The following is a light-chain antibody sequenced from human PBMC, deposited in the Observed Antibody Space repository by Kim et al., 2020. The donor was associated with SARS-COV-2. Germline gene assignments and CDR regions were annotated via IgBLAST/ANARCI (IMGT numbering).Light chain of an antibody. Sequence: EIVLTQSPGTLSLSPGERATLSCRASQSVKNDYLAWYQQKPGQAPRLLIYGASSSAAGIPDRFSGSGSVTDFTLTISRLEPEDFAVYYCQQYGTSPRTFGQGTKVDIK. V-gene: IGKV3-20*01. J-gene: IGKJ1*01. CDR2: GAS. CDR1: QSVKNDY. CDR3: QQYGTSPRT.